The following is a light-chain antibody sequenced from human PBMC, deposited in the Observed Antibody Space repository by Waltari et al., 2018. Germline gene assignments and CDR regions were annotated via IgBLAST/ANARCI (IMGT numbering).Light chain of an antibody. V-gene: IGKV2-28*01. Sequence: DIVMTQSPLSLPVTPGEPASIYWRSSQSLLQTNGYNYLDWYLQKPGQSPQVLIYLGSNRASGVPDRFSGSGSGTDFTLKISRVEAEDVGVYYCMQALQTPITFGQGTRLEIK. J-gene: IGKJ5*01. CDR1: QSLLQTNGYNY. CDR2: LGS. CDR3: MQALQTPIT.